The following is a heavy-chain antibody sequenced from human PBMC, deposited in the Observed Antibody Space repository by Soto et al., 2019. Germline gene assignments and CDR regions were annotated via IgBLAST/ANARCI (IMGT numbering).Heavy chain of an antibody. CDR2: IRRNAYGGTT. V-gene: IGHV3-49*03. J-gene: IGHJ4*02. D-gene: IGHD3-16*01. CDR3: TRASSLDFDF. CDR1: GFAFFDYA. Sequence: GSLRLSCTTSGFAFFDYALICFRQAPVKWLEWVVFIRRNAYGGTTDYAASVKGRFTISRDDSKSIAYLQMNSLRTEDTALYYCTRASSLDFDFWGQGTLVTVSS.